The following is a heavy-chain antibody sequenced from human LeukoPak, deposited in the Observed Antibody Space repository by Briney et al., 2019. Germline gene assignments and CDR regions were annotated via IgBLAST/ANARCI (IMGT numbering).Heavy chain of an antibody. V-gene: IGHV3-7*05. D-gene: IGHD2-21*02. Sequence: PGGSLRLSCAASGFTFSIFWMSWVRQAPGKGPEWVANIKQDGSEKYYVESVKGRFTISRDNAKNSLYLQMNSLRVEDTALYYCARGGHIVVVTATDYWGQGTLVTVSS. CDR2: IKQDGSEK. J-gene: IGHJ4*02. CDR1: GFTFSIFW. CDR3: ARGGHIVVVTATDY.